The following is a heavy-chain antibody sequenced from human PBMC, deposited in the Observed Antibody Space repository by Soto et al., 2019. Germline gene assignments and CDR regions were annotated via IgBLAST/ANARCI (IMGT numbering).Heavy chain of an antibody. CDR3: VRVVLVGATLPYQHAY. CDR1: GGSISSGDYN. V-gene: IGHV4-30-4*01. J-gene: IGHJ4*02. D-gene: IGHD2-15*01. CDR2: IYYTGST. Sequence: QVQLQESGPGLVKPSPTLSLTCTVSGGSISSGDYNWSWIRQPPGKGLEWIGYIYYTGSTYYNPSLESRVTISVATSTKQFSLKLSSVTAADTAVYHCVRVVLVGATLPYQHAYWGQGTLVAVSS.